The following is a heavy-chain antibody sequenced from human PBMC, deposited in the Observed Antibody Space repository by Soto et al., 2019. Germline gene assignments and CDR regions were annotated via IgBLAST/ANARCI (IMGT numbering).Heavy chain of an antibody. V-gene: IGHV3-74*01. Sequence: EVQLVESGGGSVQPGGSLRLSCAASGFSIEDYWMHWVRQVPGKGLRWVSRKSGSARTATYADSVQDRFIISIDNARNTVYLQITLLTVDHSSLYYYLMPCWGVLPDDYWGQGTLVTVSS. CDR3: LMPCWGVLPDDY. J-gene: IGHJ4*02. D-gene: IGHD1-26*01. CDR2: KSGSARTA. CDR1: GFSIEDYW.